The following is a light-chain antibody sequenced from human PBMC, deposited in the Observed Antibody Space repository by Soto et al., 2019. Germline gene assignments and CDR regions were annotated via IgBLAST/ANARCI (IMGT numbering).Light chain of an antibody. CDR2: GAS. Sequence: EIVLTQSPGTLSMSPGERATLSCRASQSVSSSYLAWYQQRRGQAPRLLIYGASSRATGIPDRFSGNGSGTDFTLTISRLEPEDFAVYYCQQYGSSPPMYTFGQGTTLEIK. CDR1: QSVSSSY. V-gene: IGKV3-20*01. CDR3: QQYGSSPPMYT. J-gene: IGKJ2*01.